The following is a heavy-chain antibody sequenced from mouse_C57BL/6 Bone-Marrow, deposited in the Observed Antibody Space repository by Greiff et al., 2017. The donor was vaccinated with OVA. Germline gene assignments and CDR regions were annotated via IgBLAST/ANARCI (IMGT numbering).Heavy chain of an antibody. D-gene: IGHD1-1*01. CDR1: GFTFSDYY. Sequence: EVHLVESGGGLVQPGGSLKLSCAASGFTFSDYYMYWVRQTPEKRLEWVAYISNGGGSTYYPDTVKGRFTISRDNAKNTLYLQMSRLKSEDTAMYYCARQRIYYYGSSPAMDYWGQGTSVTVSS. V-gene: IGHV5-12*01. J-gene: IGHJ4*01. CDR2: ISNGGGST. CDR3: ARQRIYYYGSSPAMDY.